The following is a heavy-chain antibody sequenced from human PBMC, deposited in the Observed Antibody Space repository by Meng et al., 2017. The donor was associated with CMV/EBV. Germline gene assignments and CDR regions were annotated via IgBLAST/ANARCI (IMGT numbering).Heavy chain of an antibody. CDR1: GYTFTSYG. V-gene: IGHV1-18*01. Sequence: VLVVQSGAGVKSPGATVQVSCKASGYTFTSYGIRWLRQAPGQGLEWMGWISAYNGNTNYAQKLQGRVTMTTDTSTSTAYMELRSLRSDDTAVYYCATDILTHFDYWGQGTLVTVSS. CDR3: ATDILTHFDY. J-gene: IGHJ4*02. CDR2: ISAYNGNT. D-gene: IGHD3-9*01.